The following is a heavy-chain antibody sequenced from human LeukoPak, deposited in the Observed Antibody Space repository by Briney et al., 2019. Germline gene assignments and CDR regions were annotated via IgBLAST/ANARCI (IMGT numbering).Heavy chain of an antibody. Sequence: PSETLSLTCTVSGGSISSYYWSWIRQPPGKGLEWIGYIYYSGSTNYNPSLKSRVTISVDTSKNQFSLKLSSVTAADTAVYYCARQRFWISYPFDYWGPGVLVAVSS. J-gene: IGHJ4*02. D-gene: IGHD3-3*01. CDR1: GGSISSYY. CDR2: IYYSGST. V-gene: IGHV4-59*08. CDR3: ARQRFWISYPFDY.